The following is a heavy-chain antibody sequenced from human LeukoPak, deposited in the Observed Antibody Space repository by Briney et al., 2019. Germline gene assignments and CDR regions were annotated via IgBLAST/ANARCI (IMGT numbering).Heavy chain of an antibody. J-gene: IGHJ4*02. CDR1: GFTVRSYA. CDR2: ISSSGSTI. D-gene: IGHD3-9*01. V-gene: IGHV3-48*04. Sequence: GGSLRLSCAASGFTVRSYAMNWVRQAPGKGLEWVSYISSSGSTIYYADSVKGRFTISRDNAKNTLFLQMNSLRAEDTAVYYCARAGRGLRFFDWLTYDYWGQGTLVTVSS. CDR3: ARAGRGLRFFDWLTYDY.